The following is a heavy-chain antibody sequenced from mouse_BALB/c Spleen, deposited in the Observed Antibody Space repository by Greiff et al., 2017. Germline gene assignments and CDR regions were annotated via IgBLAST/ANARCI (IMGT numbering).Heavy chain of an antibody. CDR3: ARRGGNFYFDY. CDR2: ISSGSSTI. J-gene: IGHJ2*01. V-gene: IGHV5-17*02. D-gene: IGHD2-1*01. Sequence: EVQVVESGGGLVQPGGSRKLSCAASGFTFSSFGMHWVRQAPEKGLEWVAYISSGSSTIYYADTVKGRFTISRDNPKNTLFLQMTSLRSEDTAMYYCARRGGNFYFDYWGQGTTLTVSS. CDR1: GFTFSSFG.